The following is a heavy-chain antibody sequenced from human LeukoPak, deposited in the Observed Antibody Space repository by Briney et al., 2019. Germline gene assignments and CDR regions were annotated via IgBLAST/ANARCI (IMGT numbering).Heavy chain of an antibody. J-gene: IGHJ4*02. D-gene: IGHD3-22*01. CDR3: TTVAAYYYDSSGYYYVEDY. Sequence: GGSLRLSCAASGFTFSNARMSWVRQAPGKGLEWVGRIKSKTDGGTTDYAAPVKGRFTISRDDSKNTLYLQMNSLKTEDTAVYYCTTVAAYYYDSSGYYYVEDYWGQGTLVTVSS. CDR2: IKSKTDGGTT. CDR1: GFTFSNAR. V-gene: IGHV3-15*01.